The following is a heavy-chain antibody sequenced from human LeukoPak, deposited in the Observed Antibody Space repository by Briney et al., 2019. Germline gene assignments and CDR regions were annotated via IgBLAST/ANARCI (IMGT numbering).Heavy chain of an antibody. CDR2: VNSDGSST. CDR3: ARAVANTRNGLDI. D-gene: IGHD2-15*01. CDR1: GFTFSSYW. J-gene: IGHJ3*02. V-gene: IGHV3-74*01. Sequence: GGSLRLSCEASGFTFSSYWMHWVRQAPGKGLVWVSRVNSDGSSTNYADSVKGRFTISRDNAKNTLYLQMNSLRTEDTAVYYCARAVANTRNGLDIWGQGTMVTVSS.